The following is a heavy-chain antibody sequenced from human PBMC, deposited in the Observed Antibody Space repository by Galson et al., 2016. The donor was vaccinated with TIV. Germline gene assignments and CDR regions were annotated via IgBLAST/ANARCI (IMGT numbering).Heavy chain of an antibody. V-gene: IGHV1-2*06. CDR3: AQAYYYDSSAYYFAS. D-gene: IGHD3-22*01. CDR2: INPNSGAA. Sequence: SVKVSCKASGYTFIGYYIHWVRQAPGQGLEWVGRINPNSGAANYAQNFQGRVTMTSDTSISTASLELSRLRSDDTAVYHCAQAYYYDSSAYYFASWGQGTLVTVSS. J-gene: IGHJ4*02. CDR1: GYTFIGYY.